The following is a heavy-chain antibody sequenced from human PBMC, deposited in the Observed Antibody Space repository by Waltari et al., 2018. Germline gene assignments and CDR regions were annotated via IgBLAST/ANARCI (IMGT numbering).Heavy chain of an antibody. Sequence: QVQLVQSGAEVKKPGASVKVSCKASGYTFTGYYMHWVRQAPGQGLEWMGWINPNSGGTNYAQKFQGRVTMTRDTSISTAYMELSRLRSDDTAVYYCASYDGVTGPYYYYYMDVWGKGTTVTVSS. V-gene: IGHV1-2*02. CDR1: GYTFTGYY. J-gene: IGHJ6*03. CDR3: ASYDGVTGPYYYYYMDV. CDR2: INPNSGGT. D-gene: IGHD2-21*02.